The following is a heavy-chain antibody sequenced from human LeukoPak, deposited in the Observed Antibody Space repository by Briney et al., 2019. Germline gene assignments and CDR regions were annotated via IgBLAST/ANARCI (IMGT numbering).Heavy chain of an antibody. D-gene: IGHD2-2*01. CDR3: ARGNSIVVVPAANAGDWFDP. CDR2: MNPNSGNT. Sequence: ASVKVSCKASGYTFTSYDINWVRQATGQGLEWMGWMNPNSGNTGYAQKFQGRVTITRNTSISTDYMELSSLGSEDTAVYYCARGNSIVVVPAANAGDWFDPWGQGTLVTVSS. V-gene: IGHV1-8*03. CDR1: GYTFTSYD. J-gene: IGHJ5*02.